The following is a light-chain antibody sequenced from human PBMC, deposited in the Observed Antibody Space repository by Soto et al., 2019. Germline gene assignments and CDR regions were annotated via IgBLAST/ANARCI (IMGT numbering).Light chain of an antibody. V-gene: IGKV3-20*01. CDR2: GAS. CDR3: QQYVSPPWT. J-gene: IGKJ1*01. CDR1: QSLSKTY. Sequence: EIVLTQSPGTLSSSPGERATLSCRASQSLSKTYLAWYQKKPGQAPRLLMDGASNRSTGTPDRFSGSGSGTDFTLTISRLEPEDFAVYYCQQYVSPPWTFGQGTKVEIK.